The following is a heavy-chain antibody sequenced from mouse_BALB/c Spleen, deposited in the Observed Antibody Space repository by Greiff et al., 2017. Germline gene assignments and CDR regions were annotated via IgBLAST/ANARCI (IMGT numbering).Heavy chain of an antibody. CDR3: ARGVTYYAMDY. CDR2: ISTYYGDA. D-gene: IGHD2-1*01. CDR1: GYTLTDYA. V-gene: IGHV1S137*01. J-gene: IGHJ4*01. Sequence: QVQLQQSGAELVRPGVSVKISCKGSGYTLTDYAMHWVKQSHAKSLEWIGVISTYYGDASYNQKFKGKATMTVDKSSSTAYMELARLTSEDSAIYYCARGVTYYAMDYWGQGTSVTVSS.